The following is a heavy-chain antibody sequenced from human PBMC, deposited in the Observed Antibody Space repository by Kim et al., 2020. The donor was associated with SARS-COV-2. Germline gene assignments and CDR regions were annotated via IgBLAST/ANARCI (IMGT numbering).Heavy chain of an antibody. J-gene: IGHJ6*02. CDR3: ARRATSGYDDYYYYGMDV. CDR1: GDSVSSNSAA. CDR2: TYYRSKWYN. D-gene: IGHD5-12*01. Sequence: SQTLSLTCAISGDSVSSNSAAWNWIRQSPSRGLEWLGRTYYRSKWYNDYAVSVKSRITINPDTSKNQFSLQLNSVTPEDTAVYYCARRATSGYDDYYYYGMDVWGQGTTVTVSS. V-gene: IGHV6-1*01.